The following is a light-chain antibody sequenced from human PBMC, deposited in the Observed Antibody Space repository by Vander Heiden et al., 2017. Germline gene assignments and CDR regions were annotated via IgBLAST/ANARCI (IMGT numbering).Light chain of an antibody. CDR3: LQDTNWPIT. V-gene: IGKV3D-15*01. J-gene: IGKJ5*01. CDR1: PSVGSY. CDR2: ATS. Sequence: EVVMTQSPATLSVSPGERATLSCRASPSVGSYLVWYQQKPGQAPRLLIYATSIRATGIPARFRGSGSGTEFTLTISSLQSEDFAVYYCLQDTNWPITFGQGTRMEIK.